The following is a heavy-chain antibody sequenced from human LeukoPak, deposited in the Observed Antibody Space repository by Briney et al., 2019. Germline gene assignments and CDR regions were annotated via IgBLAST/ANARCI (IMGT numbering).Heavy chain of an antibody. J-gene: IGHJ4*02. V-gene: IGHV3-21*04. CDR3: VRDRGTYRPIDY. CDR1: AFSLSAYN. CDR2: ISYTGTYI. D-gene: IGHD1-26*01. Sequence: PGGSLRLSCAASAFSLSAYNMNWVRQAPGKGLEWVSSISYTGTYIYYADSVKGRFTISRDNAQNSLYLQMNSLRAEDTAIYYCVRDRGTYRPIDYWGQGTLVTVS.